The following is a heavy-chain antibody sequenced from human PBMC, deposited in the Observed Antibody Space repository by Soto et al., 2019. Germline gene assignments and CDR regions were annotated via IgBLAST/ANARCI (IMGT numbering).Heavy chain of an antibody. D-gene: IGHD3-22*01. CDR2: ISGSGGST. V-gene: IGHV3-23*01. CDR3: AKDWRYYDSSGYYRSGAFDI. CDR1: GFTFSSYA. Sequence: SLRLSCAASGFTFSSYAMSWVRQAPGKGLEWVSAISGSGGSTYYADSVKGRFTISRDNSKNTLYLQMNSLRAEDTAVYYCAKDWRYYDSSGYYRSGAFDIWGQGTMVTVSS. J-gene: IGHJ3*02.